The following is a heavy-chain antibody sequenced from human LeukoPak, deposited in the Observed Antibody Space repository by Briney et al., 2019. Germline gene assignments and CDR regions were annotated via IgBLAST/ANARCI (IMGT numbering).Heavy chain of an antibody. V-gene: IGHV1-69*06. J-gene: IGHJ3*02. D-gene: IGHD4-11*01. CDR2: IIPIFGTA. Sequence: SVKVSCKASGGTFSSYAISWVRQAPGQGLEWMGRIIPIFGTANYAQKFQGRVTITADKSTSTAYMELSSLRSEDTAVYYCASALTVTNAFDIWGQGTMVTVSS. CDR1: GGTFSSYA. CDR3: ASALTVTNAFDI.